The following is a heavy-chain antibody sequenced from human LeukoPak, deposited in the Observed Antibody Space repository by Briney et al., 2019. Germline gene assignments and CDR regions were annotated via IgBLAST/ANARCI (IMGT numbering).Heavy chain of an antibody. CDR3: ARGLGTYYFLTYFDY. Sequence: GGSLSLSCAGSGFTGSSNYMGWVRPAPGQGRKWGSVTYSGGSTFYADSVKGRFTISRDNSKNTLYLQMNSLRAEDTAVYYCARGLGTYYFLTYFDYWGQGTLVTVSS. V-gene: IGHV3-53*01. CDR1: GFTGSSNY. CDR2: TYSGGST. J-gene: IGHJ4*02. D-gene: IGHD2/OR15-2a*01.